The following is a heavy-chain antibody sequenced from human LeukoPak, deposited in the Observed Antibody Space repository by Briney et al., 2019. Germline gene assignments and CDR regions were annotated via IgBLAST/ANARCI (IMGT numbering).Heavy chain of an antibody. Sequence: SETLSLTCTVSGGSISSYYWSWIRQPPGKGLEWIGYIYHSGSTNYNPSLKSRVTISVDTSKNQFSLKLSSVTAADTAVYYCARMGLRYFDAFDYWGQGTLVTVSS. J-gene: IGHJ4*02. V-gene: IGHV4-59*01. D-gene: IGHD3-9*01. CDR2: IYHSGST. CDR1: GGSISSYY. CDR3: ARMGLRYFDAFDY.